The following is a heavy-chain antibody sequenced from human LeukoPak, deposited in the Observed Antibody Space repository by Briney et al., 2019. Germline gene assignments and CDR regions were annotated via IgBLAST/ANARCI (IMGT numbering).Heavy chain of an antibody. CDR1: GFTFSSYA. J-gene: IGHJ4*02. CDR2: ISYDGSNK. V-gene: IGHV3-30-3*01. Sequence: GRSLRLSCAASGFTFSSYAMYWVRQAPGKGLEWVAVISYDGSNKYYADSVKGRFTISRDNSKNTLYLQMNSLRAEDTAVYYCARDYREGPHYYFDYWGQGTLVTVSS. D-gene: IGHD1-26*01. CDR3: ARDYREGPHYYFDY.